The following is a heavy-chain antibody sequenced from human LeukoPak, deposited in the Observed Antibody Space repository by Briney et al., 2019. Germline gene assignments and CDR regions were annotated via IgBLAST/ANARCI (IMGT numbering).Heavy chain of an antibody. Sequence: SESLSLTCTVSGGSISSHYWSWIRQPPGKGLEWIGYIYYSGSTNYNPSLKSRVTISVDTSKNQFSLKLSSVTAADTAVYYCARERIVVVPAAIQVDYYYYMDVWGKGTTVTVSS. CDR3: ARERIVVVPAAIQVDYYYYMDV. CDR2: IYYSGST. V-gene: IGHV4-59*11. CDR1: GGSISSHY. D-gene: IGHD2-2*02. J-gene: IGHJ6*03.